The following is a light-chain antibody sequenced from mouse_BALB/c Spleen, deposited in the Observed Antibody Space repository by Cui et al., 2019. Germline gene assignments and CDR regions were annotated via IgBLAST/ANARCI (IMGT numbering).Light chain of an antibody. CDR3: QQGQSYPWT. J-gene: IGKJ1*01. CDR1: QNINVW. V-gene: IGKV11-125*01. Sequence: QMNQSPSSLSASFGDTITITCHASQNINVWLSWYQQKPGNIPKLLIYKASNLHTGVPSRFSGSGSGTGFTLTISSLQPEDIATYYCQQGQSYPWTFGGGTKLEIK. CDR2: KAS.